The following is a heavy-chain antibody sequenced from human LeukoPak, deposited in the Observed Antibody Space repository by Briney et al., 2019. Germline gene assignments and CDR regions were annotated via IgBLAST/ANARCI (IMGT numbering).Heavy chain of an antibody. Sequence: PSETLSLTCTASGYSISSGYYWSWIRQPPGKGLEWIGSIYHSGNTYYNPSLKSRVTISVDTSKNQLSLKLSSVTATDTAVYYCARRTTYFGWRPSESPSCFDYWGQGTLVTVSS. CDR1: GYSISSGYY. CDR2: IYHSGNT. J-gene: IGHJ4*02. CDR3: ARRTTYFGWRPSESPSCFDY. V-gene: IGHV4-38-2*02. D-gene: IGHD3-9*01.